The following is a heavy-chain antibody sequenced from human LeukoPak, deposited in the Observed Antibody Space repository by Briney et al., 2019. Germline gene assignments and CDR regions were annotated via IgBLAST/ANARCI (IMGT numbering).Heavy chain of an antibody. Sequence: SETLSLTCAVSGASINNNYWTWVRQPPGKGLEWIGYIYSKGNTNYNPSLKGRVTMSIETSKNQFSLQLPSVTAADTAVYYCASGTFDGPLYGTYWYFHVWGRGTLVTVSS. J-gene: IGHJ2*01. D-gene: IGHD1-14*01. CDR2: IYSKGNT. V-gene: IGHV4-59*01. CDR3: ASGTFDGPLYGTYWYFHV. CDR1: GASINNNY.